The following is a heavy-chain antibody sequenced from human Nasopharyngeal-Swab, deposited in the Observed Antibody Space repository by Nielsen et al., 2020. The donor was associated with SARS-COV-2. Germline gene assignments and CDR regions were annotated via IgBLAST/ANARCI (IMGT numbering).Heavy chain of an antibody. D-gene: IGHD6-13*01. Sequence: GESLKISCEASGFTFSSYSMNWVRQAPGKGLEWVANIKQDGSEKYYVDSVKGRFTISRDNAKNSLYLQMNSLRAEDTAVYYCARVGSSSWYFDYWGQGTLVTVSS. CDR3: ARVGSSSWYFDY. CDR2: IKQDGSEK. J-gene: IGHJ4*02. CDR1: GFTFSSYS. V-gene: IGHV3-7*01.